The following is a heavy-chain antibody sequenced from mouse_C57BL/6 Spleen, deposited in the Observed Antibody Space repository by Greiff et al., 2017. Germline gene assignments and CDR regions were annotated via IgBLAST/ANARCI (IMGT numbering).Heavy chain of an antibody. CDR3: ARNLIYYDSNSAMDY. CDR2: IWSGGST. CDR1: GFSLTSYG. D-gene: IGHD1-1*01. V-gene: IGHV2-2*01. Sequence: QVQLQQSGPGLVQPSQSLSITCTVSGFSLTSYGVHWVRQSPGKGLEWLGVIWSGGSTDYNAAFISRLSISKDNSKSQVFFKMNSLQADDTAIYYCARNLIYYDSNSAMDYWGQGTSVTVSS. J-gene: IGHJ4*01.